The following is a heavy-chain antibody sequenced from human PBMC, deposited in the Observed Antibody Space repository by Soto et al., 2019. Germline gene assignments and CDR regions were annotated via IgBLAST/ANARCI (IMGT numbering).Heavy chain of an antibody. Sequence: GESLKISCQGSGYSFTSYWIGWVRQMPGKGLEWMGIIYPGDSDTRYSPSFQGQVTISADKSISTAYLQWSSLKASDTAMYYCARFSSLGDDAFDIWGQGTMVTVSS. V-gene: IGHV5-51*01. CDR3: ARFSSLGDDAFDI. D-gene: IGHD1-26*01. CDR2: IYPGDSDT. CDR1: GYSFTSYW. J-gene: IGHJ3*02.